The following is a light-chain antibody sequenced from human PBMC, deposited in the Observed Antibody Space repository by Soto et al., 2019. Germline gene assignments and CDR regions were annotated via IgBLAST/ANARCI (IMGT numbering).Light chain of an antibody. J-gene: IGLJ1*01. CDR3: SSYITTSTAYV. CDR1: SSDLGDYNY. Sequence: QSVLTQPASVSGSPGQSITISCTGTSSDLGDYNYVSWYQQYPGKAPKLMIYDASNRPSGVSNRFSGSKSGNTASLTISGLQAEDEADYYCSSYITTSTAYVFGTGTKLTVL. V-gene: IGLV2-14*01. CDR2: DAS.